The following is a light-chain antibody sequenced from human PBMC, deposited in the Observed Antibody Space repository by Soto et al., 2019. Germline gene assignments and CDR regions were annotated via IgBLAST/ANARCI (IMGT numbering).Light chain of an antibody. V-gene: IGLV1-44*01. CDR1: SSNIGSNT. CDR3: AAWDDSLNGYV. Sequence: QSVLSQPPSASGTPGQRVTISCSGSSSNIGSNTVSWYQQFPGTAPKLLIYFNIQRPSGVPDRFSGSKSGTSASLAISGLQSEDEADYYCAAWDDSLNGYVFGPGTKLTVL. CDR2: FNI. J-gene: IGLJ1*01.